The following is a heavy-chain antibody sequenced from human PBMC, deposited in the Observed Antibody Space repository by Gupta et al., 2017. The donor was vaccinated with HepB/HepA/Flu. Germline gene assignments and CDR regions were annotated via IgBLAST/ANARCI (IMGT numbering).Heavy chain of an antibody. CDR1: GFDFNTYA. CDR2: ISSSRGTR. J-gene: IGHJ5*01. D-gene: IGHD3-3*01. Sequence: EVQLVESGGGLVQPGGSLRLSCAVSGFDFNTYAMNWVRQPPGRGLEWLSYISSSRGTRYDADSLKGRFTISRDNAENSLFLQMQRLRDEDTAVYYWARVPLGHYDYWRADSDSWGRGTLVSVSS. CDR3: ARVPLGHYDYWRADSDS. V-gene: IGHV3-48*02.